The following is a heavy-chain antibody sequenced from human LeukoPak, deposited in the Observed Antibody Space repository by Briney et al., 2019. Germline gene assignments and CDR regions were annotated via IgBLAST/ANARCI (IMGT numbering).Heavy chain of an antibody. Sequence: PGGSLRLSCAASGFTFSSYAMSWARQAPGKGLEWVSAISGSGGSTYYADSVKGRFTISRDNSKNTLYLQMNSLRAEDTTVYYCAKRASGWYYFDYWGQGTLVTVSS. CDR2: ISGSGGST. V-gene: IGHV3-23*01. D-gene: IGHD6-19*01. CDR3: AKRASGWYYFDY. J-gene: IGHJ4*02. CDR1: GFTFSSYA.